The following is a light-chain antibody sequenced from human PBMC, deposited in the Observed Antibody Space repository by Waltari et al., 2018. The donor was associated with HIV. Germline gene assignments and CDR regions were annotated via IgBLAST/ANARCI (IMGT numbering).Light chain of an antibody. CDR2: EAS. Sequence: DIQMTQSPSSLSSHVGYTFPITCQASQDIKKHLNWYQQKPGKAPKVLIAEASILESGVPSRFSGTGSGRDFSLTISSLQPEDVATYYCQQSADLWTFGQGTKVELK. V-gene: IGKV1-33*01. J-gene: IGKJ1*01. CDR3: QQSADLWT. CDR1: QDIKKH.